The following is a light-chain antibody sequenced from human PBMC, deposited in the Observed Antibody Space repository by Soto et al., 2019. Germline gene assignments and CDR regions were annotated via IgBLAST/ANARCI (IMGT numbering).Light chain of an antibody. CDR2: AVS. Sequence: DIQMTQSPSSLSASVGDRVTLTCRAGQSISTSLNWYQQKRGKAPNLLIYAVSTLHSGVPSRFSGSGSGTEFTLTISGLQPEDFAIYHCQQSYSTPPTFCQGTRVEIK. CDR3: QQSYSTPPT. V-gene: IGKV1-39*01. CDR1: QSISTS. J-gene: IGKJ2*01.